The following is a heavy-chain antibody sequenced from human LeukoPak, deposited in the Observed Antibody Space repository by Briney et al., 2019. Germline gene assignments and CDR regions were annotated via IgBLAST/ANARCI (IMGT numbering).Heavy chain of an antibody. CDR2: MYSRGDT. D-gene: IGHD6-13*01. CDR1: GFTVSDNY. CDR3: ARDAPQVPAAGVLAS. V-gene: IGHV3-53*01. J-gene: IGHJ5*02. Sequence: PGGSLRLSCAASGFTVSDNYMSWVRQAPGKGLEWVSVMYSRGDTYYADSVKGRFTFSRDISKNTLYLQMNGLRTEATAMYYCARDAPQVPAAGVLASWGQGTLVTVSS.